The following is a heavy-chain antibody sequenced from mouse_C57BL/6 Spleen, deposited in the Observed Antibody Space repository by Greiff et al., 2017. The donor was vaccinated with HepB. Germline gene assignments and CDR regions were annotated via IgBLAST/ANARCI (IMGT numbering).Heavy chain of an antibody. CDR2: INPSNGGT. CDR3: ASEALWGSGFAY. CDR1: GYTFTSYW. D-gene: IGHD6-1*01. J-gene: IGHJ3*01. Sequence: QVQLQQPGTELVKPGASVKLSCKASGYTFTSYWMHWVKQRPGQGLEWIGNINPSNGGTNYNEKFKSKSTLTVDKSSSTAYMPLSSLTSEDSAVYYCASEALWGSGFAYWGQGTLVTASA. V-gene: IGHV1-53*01.